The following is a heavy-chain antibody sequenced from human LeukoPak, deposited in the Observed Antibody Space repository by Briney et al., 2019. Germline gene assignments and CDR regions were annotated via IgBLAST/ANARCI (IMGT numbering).Heavy chain of an antibody. V-gene: IGHV4-59*01. CDR2: IYYSGST. CDR3: ARDPSLTTGKLDY. J-gene: IGHJ4*02. D-gene: IGHD4-11*01. CDR1: GGSISSYY. Sequence: SETLSLTCTVSGGSISSYYWSWIRQPPGKGLEWIGYIYYSGSTNYNPSLKSRVTISVDTSKNQFSLRLSSVTAADTAVYYCARDPSLTTGKLDYWGQGTLVTVSS.